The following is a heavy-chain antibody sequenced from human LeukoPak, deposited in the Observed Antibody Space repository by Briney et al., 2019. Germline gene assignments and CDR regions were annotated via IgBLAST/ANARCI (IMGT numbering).Heavy chain of an antibody. D-gene: IGHD3-10*01. J-gene: IGHJ5*02. Sequence: GGSLRLSCAASGFTFSYYTINWVRQAPGKGLEWVSSISSTGDNMYYADSLKGRFTISRDNAKNSLYLQMSSLRPEDTAVYYCARGNLWFGELAWFDPWGQGTLVTVSS. CDR3: ARGNLWFGELAWFDP. CDR1: GFTFSYYT. V-gene: IGHV3-21*01. CDR2: ISSTGDNM.